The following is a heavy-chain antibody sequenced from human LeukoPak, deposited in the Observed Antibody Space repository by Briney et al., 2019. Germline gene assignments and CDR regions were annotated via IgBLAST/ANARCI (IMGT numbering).Heavy chain of an antibody. CDR2: IIPIFGTA. D-gene: IGHD3-3*01. CDR3: ARSMYYDFWSGYYGFDY. J-gene: IGHJ4*02. CDR1: GGTFSSYA. V-gene: IGHV1-69*06. Sequence: SVKVSCKASGGTFSSYAISWVRQAPGQGLEWMGGIIPIFGTANYAQKFQGRVTITADKSTSTAYMELSSLRSEDTAVYYCARSMYYDFWSGYYGFDYWGQGTLVTVSS.